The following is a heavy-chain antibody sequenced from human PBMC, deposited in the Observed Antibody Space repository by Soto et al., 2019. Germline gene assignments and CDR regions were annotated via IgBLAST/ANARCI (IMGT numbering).Heavy chain of an antibody. J-gene: IGHJ4*02. CDR3: ARFMAVTTPSTPLDY. V-gene: IGHV1-18*01. CDR2: IRAYNGNT. Sequence: GASVKVSCKASGGPFSSYAISWGRQAPGQGLEWIGRIRAYNGNTNYAQKLQGRVTMNTDTYTSTAYMELRRLRSDDTAVYYCARFMAVTTPSTPLDYWGQGTLVTVSS. CDR1: GGPFSSYA. D-gene: IGHD4-17*01.